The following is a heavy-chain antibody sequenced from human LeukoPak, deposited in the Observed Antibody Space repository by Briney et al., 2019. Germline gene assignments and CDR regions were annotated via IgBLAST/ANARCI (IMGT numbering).Heavy chain of an antibody. D-gene: IGHD3-10*01. CDR2: INHSGST. Sequence: SETLSLTCAVYGGSFSGYYWSWIRQPPGKGLEWIGEINHSGSTNYNPSLKSRVTISVDTSKNQFSLKLSFVTAADTAVYYCARVVYYYYMDVWGKGTTVTVSS. CDR3: ARVVYYYYMDV. V-gene: IGHV4-34*01. J-gene: IGHJ6*03. CDR1: GGSFSGYY.